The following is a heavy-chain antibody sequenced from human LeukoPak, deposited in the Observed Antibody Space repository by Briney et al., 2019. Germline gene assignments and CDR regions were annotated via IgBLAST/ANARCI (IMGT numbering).Heavy chain of an antibody. Sequence: GGSLRLSCAASGFTFNDTWMSWVRQAPGKGLEWVANMNQDGSAKGYVDSVRGRFTISRDNARNSLYLQMSSLRPEDTAVYYCATYTHWVAGDVWGQGATVTVSS. V-gene: IGHV3-7*01. CDR1: GFTFNDTW. CDR2: MNQDGSAK. CDR3: ATYTHWVAGDV. J-gene: IGHJ6*02. D-gene: IGHD3-16*01.